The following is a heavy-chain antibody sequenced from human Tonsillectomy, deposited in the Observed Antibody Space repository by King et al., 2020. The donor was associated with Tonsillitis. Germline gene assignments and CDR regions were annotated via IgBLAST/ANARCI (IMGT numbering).Heavy chain of an antibody. J-gene: IGHJ4*02. CDR3: ATQGRGPWGLTMARNWRMPHYLAF. CDR2: INTTDGST. V-gene: IGHV1-46*03. Sequence: VQLVESGVEVKKPGASVKVSCKASGYTFTKYPMHWVRQAPGQGLEWMGVINTTDGSTSYRQKFQGRVTMTRDKSTSTVYLELSSLRSEDTAVYYCATQGRGPWGLTMARNWRMPHYLAFWGQGSLVTVSS. D-gene: IGHD3-10*01. CDR1: GYTFTKYP.